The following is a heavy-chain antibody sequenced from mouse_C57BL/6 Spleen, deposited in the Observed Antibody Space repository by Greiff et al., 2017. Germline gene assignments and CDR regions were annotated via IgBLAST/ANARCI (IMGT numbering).Heavy chain of an antibody. CDR1: GYTFTSYW. CDR3: ARRVGGDFDY. J-gene: IGHJ2*01. CDR2: IHPNSGST. D-gene: IGHD1-1*02. Sequence: QVQLQQPGAELVKPGASVKLSCKASGYTFTSYWMHWVKQRPGQGLEWIGMIHPNSGSTNYNEKFKSKATLTVAKSSSTAYMQLSSLTSEDSAVYYRARRVGGDFDYWGQGTTLTVSS. V-gene: IGHV1-64*01.